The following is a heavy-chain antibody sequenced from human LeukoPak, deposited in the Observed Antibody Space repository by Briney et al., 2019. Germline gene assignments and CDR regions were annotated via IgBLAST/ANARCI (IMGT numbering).Heavy chain of an antibody. J-gene: IGHJ5*02. CDR1: GGSISSGSYY. CDR2: IYTSGST. Sequence: SQTLSLTCTVSGGSISSGSYYWSWIRQPAGKGLEWIGRIYTSGSTNYNPSLKSRVTISVDKSKNQFSLKLSSVTAADTAVYYCARDVWRWFDPWGQGTLVTVSS. V-gene: IGHV4-61*02. D-gene: IGHD3-3*01. CDR3: ARDVWRWFDP.